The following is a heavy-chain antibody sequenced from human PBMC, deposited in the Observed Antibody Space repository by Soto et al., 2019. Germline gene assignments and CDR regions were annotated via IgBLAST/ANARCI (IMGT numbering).Heavy chain of an antibody. J-gene: IGHJ4*02. CDR3: ARLRLTGYFDY. CDR2: ISTSSSYT. V-gene: IGHV3-11*03. CDR1: GFTFSDHY. Sequence: SLRLSCVASGFTFSDHYMTWIRQAPGKGLEWLSYISTSSSYTNYADSVKGRFTISRDNAMNSLYLQMNSLRAEDTAVYYCARLRLTGYFDYWGQGT.